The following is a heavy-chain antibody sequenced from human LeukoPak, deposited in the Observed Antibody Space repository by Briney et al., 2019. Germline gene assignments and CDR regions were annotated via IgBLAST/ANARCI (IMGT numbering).Heavy chain of an antibody. Sequence: GASVKVSCKASRYTFTSYYMHWVRQAPGQGLEWMGIINPSGGSATYAQKFQGRVTMTRDASTSTVYIELSSLRSEDTAMYYCARDADYYGSGTYYMDVWGKGTTVTVSS. V-gene: IGHV1-46*01. D-gene: IGHD3-10*01. J-gene: IGHJ6*03. CDR1: RYTFTSYY. CDR2: INPSGGSA. CDR3: ARDADYYGSGTYYMDV.